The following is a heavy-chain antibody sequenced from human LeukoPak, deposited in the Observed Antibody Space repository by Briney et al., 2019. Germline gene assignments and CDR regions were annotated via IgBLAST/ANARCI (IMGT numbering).Heavy chain of an antibody. V-gene: IGHV1-18*01. J-gene: IGHJ3*02. Sequence: ASVKVSCKASGYIFASYGISWVRQAPGQGLEWMGWISIYNGNTNHAQKFQGRVTMTTDKSTSTAYMELRSLRFDDTAVYYCVRNHYGSGSYPSDDAFDIWGQGTKVTVS. CDR3: VRNHYGSGSYPSDDAFDI. D-gene: IGHD3-10*01. CDR1: GYIFASYG. CDR2: ISIYNGNT.